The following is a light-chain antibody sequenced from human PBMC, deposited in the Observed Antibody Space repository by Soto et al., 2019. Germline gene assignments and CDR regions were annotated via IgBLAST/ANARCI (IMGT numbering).Light chain of an antibody. CDR1: QSISSW. CDR2: DAS. CDR3: QQYNSYSKT. V-gene: IGKV1-5*01. Sequence: DIQMTQSLSTLSASVGDRVTITCRASQSISSWLAWYQQKPGKAPKLLIYDASSLESGVPSRFSGSGSGTEFTLTISSLQPDDFATYYCQQYNSYSKTFCQGTKVDIK. J-gene: IGKJ1*01.